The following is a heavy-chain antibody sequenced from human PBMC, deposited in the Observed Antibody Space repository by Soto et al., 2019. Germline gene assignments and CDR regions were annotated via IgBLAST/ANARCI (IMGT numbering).Heavy chain of an antibody. D-gene: IGHD2-2*01. CDR3: ARARYQLLHPYYYGMDV. CDR1: GGSISSSSYY. Sequence: SETLSLTCTVSGGSISSSSYYWGWIRQPPGKGLERIGSIYYSGSTYYNPSLKSRVTISVDTSRNQVSLKLSSVTAADSAVYFCARARYQLLHPYYYGMDVWGQGTTVTVSS. J-gene: IGHJ6*02. CDR2: IYYSGST. V-gene: IGHV4-39*07.